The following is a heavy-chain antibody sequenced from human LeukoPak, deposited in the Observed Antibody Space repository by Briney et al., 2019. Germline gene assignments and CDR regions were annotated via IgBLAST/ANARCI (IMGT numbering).Heavy chain of an antibody. CDR3: ARDRVSSSGWYLPSEDWFDP. Sequence: GGSLRLSCAASGFTFSSYGMHWVRQAPGKGLEWVAVIWYDGSNKYYADSVKGRFTISRDNSKNTLYLQMNSLRAEDTAVYYCARDRVSSSGWYLPSEDWFDPWGQGTLVTVSS. D-gene: IGHD6-19*01. CDR1: GFTFSSYG. V-gene: IGHV3-33*01. J-gene: IGHJ5*02. CDR2: IWYDGSNK.